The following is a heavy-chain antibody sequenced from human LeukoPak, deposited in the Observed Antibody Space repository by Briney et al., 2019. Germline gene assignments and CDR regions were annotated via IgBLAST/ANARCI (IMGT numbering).Heavy chain of an antibody. Sequence: GGSLRLSCAASGFTFSSYWMSWVRQAPGKGLEWVANIKQDGSEKYYVDSVKGRFTISRDNAKNSLYLQMNSLRVEDTAVYYCARDGRGAAAGTWDYWGQGTLVTVSS. V-gene: IGHV3-7*03. CDR3: ARDGRGAAAGTWDY. J-gene: IGHJ4*02. D-gene: IGHD6-13*01. CDR2: IKQDGSEK. CDR1: GFTFSSYW.